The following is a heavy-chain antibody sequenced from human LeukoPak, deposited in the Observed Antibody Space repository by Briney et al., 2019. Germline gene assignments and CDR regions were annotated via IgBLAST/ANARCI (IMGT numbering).Heavy chain of an antibody. CDR1: DFSFSTNW. V-gene: IGHV3-7*01. CDR3: ARDASSGTYFSYAFDV. Sequence: GGSPRLSCAASDFSFSTNWMSWVRQAPGKGLEWVANIKQDGSEVYYVDSVKGRFTISRDNAKNSLYLQMNTLRAEDTAIYYCARDASSGTYFSYAFDVWGLGTMVTVSS. J-gene: IGHJ3*01. CDR2: IKQDGSEV. D-gene: IGHD1-26*01.